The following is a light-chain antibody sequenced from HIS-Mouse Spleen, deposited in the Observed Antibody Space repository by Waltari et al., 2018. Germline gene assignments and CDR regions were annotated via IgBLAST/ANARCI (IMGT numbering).Light chain of an antibody. J-gene: IGKJ1*01. Sequence: EIVMTQSPATLSVSPGERATLSCRASQCVSSNLAWYQQKPGQAPRLLIYGASTRATGMPARFSGSGSGTEFTLTISSMQSEDFAVYYCQQYNNWWTFGQGTKVEIK. V-gene: IGKV3-15*01. CDR2: GAS. CDR1: QCVSSN. CDR3: QQYNNWWT.